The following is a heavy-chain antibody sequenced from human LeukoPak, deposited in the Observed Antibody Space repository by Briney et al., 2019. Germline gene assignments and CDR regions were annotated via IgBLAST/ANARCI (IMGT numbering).Heavy chain of an antibody. CDR3: ARHEGYCSSTSCYPAQFDY. V-gene: IGHV4-39*01. J-gene: IGHJ4*02. Sequence: SGTLSLTCTVSGGSISSSSYYWGWIRQPPEKGLEWIGSIYYSGSTYYNPSLKSRVTISVDTSKNQFSLKLSSVTAADTAVYYCARHEGYCSSTSCYPAQFDYWGQGTLVTVSS. CDR1: GGSISSSSYY. D-gene: IGHD2-2*01. CDR2: IYYSGST.